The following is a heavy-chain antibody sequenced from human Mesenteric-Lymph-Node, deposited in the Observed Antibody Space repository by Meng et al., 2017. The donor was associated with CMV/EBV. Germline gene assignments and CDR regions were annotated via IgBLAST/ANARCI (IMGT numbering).Heavy chain of an antibody. V-gene: IGHV4-34*01. Sequence: DGYGGSFSGYYWSWIRQAPGKGLEWIGEGNHSGGTDYNPSLKSRVAISVDTSKNLFSLKLNSVTAADTAVYYCARGDQGLQLLLYYWGQGTLVTVSS. CDR3: ARGDQGLQLLLYY. D-gene: IGHD1-26*01. J-gene: IGHJ4*02. CDR1: GGSFSGYY. CDR2: GNHSGGT.